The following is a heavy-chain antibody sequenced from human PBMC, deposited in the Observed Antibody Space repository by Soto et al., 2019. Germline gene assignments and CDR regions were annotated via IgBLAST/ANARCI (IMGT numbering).Heavy chain of an antibody. CDR3: ASPYYDILTGYYNDY. D-gene: IGHD3-9*01. J-gene: IGHJ4*02. CDR2: IYYSGST. Sequence: PSETLSLTCTGSGGSISSSSYYWGWIRQPPGKGLEWIGSIYYSGSTYYNPSLKSRVTISVDTSKNQFSLKLSSVTAADTAVYYCASPYYDILTGYYNDYRGQGTLVTVSS. V-gene: IGHV4-39*01. CDR1: GGSISSSSYY.